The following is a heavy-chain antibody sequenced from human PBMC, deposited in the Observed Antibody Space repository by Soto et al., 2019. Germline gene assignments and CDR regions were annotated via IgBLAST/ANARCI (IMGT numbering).Heavy chain of an antibody. D-gene: IGHD2-21*01. CDR2: INHLGSI. V-gene: IGHV4-34*01. Sequence: QVQLQQWGAGLLKPSETLSLTCVVSGGSLSDYFWSWIRQPPGMALEWIGEINHLGSINYNPSLKSRDTMSVDTSKNQFSLTLNSVTAADTATYYCARGGISHWAYFYYMDVWDRGTTVTVSS. CDR3: ARGGISHWAYFYYMDV. CDR1: GGSLSDYF. J-gene: IGHJ6*03.